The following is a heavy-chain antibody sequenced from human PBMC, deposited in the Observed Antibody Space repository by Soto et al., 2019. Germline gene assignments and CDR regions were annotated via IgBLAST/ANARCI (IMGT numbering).Heavy chain of an antibody. D-gene: IGHD2-15*01. CDR1: GGTFSSYA. CDR3: ARLRRDCSGGSCPPGVYYYYGMDV. J-gene: IGHJ6*02. CDR2: IIPIFGTA. Sequence: SVKVSCKASGGTFSSYAISWVRQAPGQGLEWMGGIIPIFGTANYAQKFQGRVTITADESTSTAYMELSSLRSEDTAVYYCARLRRDCSGGSCPPGVYYYYGMDVRGQGTTVTVSS. V-gene: IGHV1-69*13.